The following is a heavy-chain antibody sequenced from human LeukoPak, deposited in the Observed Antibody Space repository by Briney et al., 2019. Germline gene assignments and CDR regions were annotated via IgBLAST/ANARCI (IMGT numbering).Heavy chain of an antibody. CDR3: ARVPLAGGSGHGFDP. CDR1: GYSFTSYW. CDR2: IEPNHFYT. J-gene: IGHJ5*02. V-gene: IGHV5-10-1*01. D-gene: IGHD3-10*01. Sequence: GEALKISCNSSGYSFTSYWISWGRQMPGEGLEWMGRIEPNHFYTNYSPSFQGHVTISADKSISTAYLQWSTLTAADTAMYYCARVPLAGGSGHGFDPWGQGTLVSVFS.